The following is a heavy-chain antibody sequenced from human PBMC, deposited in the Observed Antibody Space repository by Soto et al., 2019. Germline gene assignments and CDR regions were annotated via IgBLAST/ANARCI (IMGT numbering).Heavy chain of an antibody. J-gene: IGHJ6*03. CDR1: GFTFSSYW. V-gene: IGHV3-7*01. CDR3: ARDVLRFLEWLSSDYYYMDL. D-gene: IGHD3-3*01. Sequence: EVQLVESGGGLVQPGGSLRLSCAASGFTFSSYWMSWVRQAPGKGLEWVANIKQDGSDKYYVDSVKGRFTISRDNAKNSLYLQMNSLRAEDTAVYYCARDVLRFLEWLSSDYYYMDLWGRGTTVTVSS. CDR2: IKQDGSDK.